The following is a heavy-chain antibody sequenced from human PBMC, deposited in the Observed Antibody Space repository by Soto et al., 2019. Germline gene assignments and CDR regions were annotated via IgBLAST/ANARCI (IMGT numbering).Heavy chain of an antibody. V-gene: IGHV4-34*01. CDR1: GGSFSGYY. CDR3: ATRRGYSYGLNWFDP. Sequence: QVQLQQWGAGLLKPSETLSLTCAVYGGSFSGYYWSWIRQPPGKGLEWIGEINHSGSTNYNPSLKSRVTQSVDTSKNQFSLKLSSVTAADTAVYYCATRRGYSYGLNWFDPWGQGTLVTVSS. J-gene: IGHJ5*02. CDR2: INHSGST. D-gene: IGHD5-18*01.